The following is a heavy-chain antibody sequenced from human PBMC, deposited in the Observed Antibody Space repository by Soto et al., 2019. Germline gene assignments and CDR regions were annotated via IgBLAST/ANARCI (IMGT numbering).Heavy chain of an antibody. CDR1: GFTFSSYS. Sequence: PVASLRLSYDTSGFTFSSYSMNPVRQAPGLWLEFVSYISSSSSTIYYADSVKGRFTISRDNAKNSLYLQMNSLRAEDTAVYYCARDLKKDYDFWSGYYTEHYFDYWGQGT. D-gene: IGHD3-3*01. J-gene: IGHJ4*02. CDR3: ARDLKKDYDFWSGYYTEHYFDY. CDR2: ISSSSSTI. V-gene: IGHV3-48*01.